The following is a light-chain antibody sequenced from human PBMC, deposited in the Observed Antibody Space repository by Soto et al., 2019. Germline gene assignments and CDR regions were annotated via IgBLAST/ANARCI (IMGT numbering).Light chain of an antibody. CDR3: QQRSSWPLT. CDR2: DAS. Sequence: EIVLTQSPATLSLSPGETATLSCRASQSVSSSLAWYQQKPGQTPRLLIYDASNRATGIPARFSGSGSGTDFTLAVSSLEPEDCAVYYCQQRSSWPLTFAGGTTVEIK. J-gene: IGKJ4*01. CDR1: QSVSSS. V-gene: IGKV3-11*01.